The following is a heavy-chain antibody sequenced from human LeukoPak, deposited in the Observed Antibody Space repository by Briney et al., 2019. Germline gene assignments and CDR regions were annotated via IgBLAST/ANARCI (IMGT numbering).Heavy chain of an antibody. J-gene: IGHJ4*02. CDR3: ARQGVDTAIEGRIYYFDY. Sequence: ASVKVSCKASGYTFTGYYMHWVRQAPGQGLEWMGWINPNSGGTNYAQKFQGRVTMTRDTSISTAYMELSRLRSDDTAVYYCARQGVDTAIEGRIYYFDYWGQGTLVTVSS. D-gene: IGHD5-18*01. CDR2: INPNSGGT. V-gene: IGHV1-2*02. CDR1: GYTFTGYY.